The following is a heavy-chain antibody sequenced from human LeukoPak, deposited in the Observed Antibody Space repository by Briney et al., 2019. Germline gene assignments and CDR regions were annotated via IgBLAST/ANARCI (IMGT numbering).Heavy chain of an antibody. CDR3: VRDEYCSGGSCYYYGMDV. Sequence: QSGGSLRLSCAASGFTFSSYWMSWVRQAPGKGLECVSYITSSGGTKSYADSVKGRFTISRDNAKNALYLQMNSLRAEDTAIYYCVRDEYCSGGSCYYYGMDVWGQGTTVTVSS. CDR1: GFTFSSYW. D-gene: IGHD2-15*01. V-gene: IGHV3-48*01. CDR2: ITSSGGTK. J-gene: IGHJ6*02.